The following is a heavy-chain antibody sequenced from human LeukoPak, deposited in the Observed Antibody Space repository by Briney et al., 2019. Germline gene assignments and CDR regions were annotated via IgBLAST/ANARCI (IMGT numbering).Heavy chain of an antibody. CDR2: IYYSGST. V-gene: IGHV4-39*07. CDR1: GGSISSSSYY. Sequence: PSETLSLTCTVSGGSISSSSYYWGWIRQPPGKGLEWIGSIYYSGSTYYNPSLKSRVTISVDTSKNQFSLKLSSVTAADTAVYYCARQGTYYDFWSGPGEKYYFDYWGQGTLVTVSS. J-gene: IGHJ4*02. CDR3: ARQGTYYDFWSGPGEKYYFDY. D-gene: IGHD3-3*01.